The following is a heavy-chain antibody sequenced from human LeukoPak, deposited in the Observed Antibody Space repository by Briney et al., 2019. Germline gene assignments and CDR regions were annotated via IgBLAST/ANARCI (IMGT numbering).Heavy chain of an antibody. CDR3: AREGYCSGGSCHVVPPS. J-gene: IGHJ3*01. Sequence: SVKVSCKASGGTFSSYAISWVRQAPGQGLEWMGRIIPILGIANYAQKFQGRVTITADKSTSTAYMELSSLRSEDTAVYYCAREGYCSGGSCHVVPPSWGQGTMVTVSS. D-gene: IGHD2-15*01. CDR2: IIPILGIA. V-gene: IGHV1-69*04. CDR1: GGTFSSYA.